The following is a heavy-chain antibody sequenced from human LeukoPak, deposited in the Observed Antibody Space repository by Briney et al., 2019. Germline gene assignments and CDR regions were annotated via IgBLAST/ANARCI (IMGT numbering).Heavy chain of an antibody. CDR1: GYSISRGYY. J-gene: IGHJ4*02. D-gene: IGHD5-24*01. CDR2: IYHSGST. V-gene: IGHV4-38-2*01. Sequence: PSETVSLTCAVSGYSISRGYYWGWIRQPPGKGLEWIGSIYHSGSTYYNPSLKSRVTISVDTSKNQFSLKLSSVTAADTAVYYCARHVFLRNPLMLRDGYPAHFDYWGQGTLVTVSS. CDR3: ARHVFLRNPLMLRDGYPAHFDY.